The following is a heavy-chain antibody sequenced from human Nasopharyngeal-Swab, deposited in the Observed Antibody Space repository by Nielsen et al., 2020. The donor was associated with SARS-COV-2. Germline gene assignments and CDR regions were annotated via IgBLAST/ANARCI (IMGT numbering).Heavy chain of an antibody. CDR2: IYYSGST. D-gene: IGHD3-16*01. V-gene: IGHV4-39*01. Sequence: WIRQPPGKGLEWIGSIYYSGSTYYNPSLKSRATISVDTSKNRFSLKLSSVTAADTAVYYYARRVARAPRHEGDYYYGMDVWGQGTTVTVSS. J-gene: IGHJ6*02. CDR3: ARRVARAPRHEGDYYYGMDV.